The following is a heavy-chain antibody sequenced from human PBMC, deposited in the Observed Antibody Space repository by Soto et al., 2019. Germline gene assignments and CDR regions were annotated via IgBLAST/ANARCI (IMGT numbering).Heavy chain of an antibody. CDR3: AIASFGGVIVIPPPADI. D-gene: IGHD3-16*02. CDR2: MNPNSGNT. J-gene: IGHJ3*02. Sequence: QVQLVQSGAEVKKPGASVKVSCKASGYTFTSYDINWVRQATGQGLEWMGWMNPNSGNTGYAQKFQGRVTRTRKTSISTAYMELSSLRSEGTAVYYCAIASFGGVIVIPPPADIWGQGTMVTVSS. V-gene: IGHV1-8*01. CDR1: GYTFTSYD.